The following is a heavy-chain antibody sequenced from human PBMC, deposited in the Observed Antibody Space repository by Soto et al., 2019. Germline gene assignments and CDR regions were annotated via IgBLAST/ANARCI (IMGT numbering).Heavy chain of an antibody. CDR2: IYYSGST. V-gene: IGHV4-61*08. CDR3: ARDLGGWPDY. CDR1: GGSISSGGYY. Sequence: SETLSLTCTVSGGSISSGGYYWSWIRQHPGKGLEWIGYIYYSGSTNYNPSLKSRVTISVDTSKNQFSLKLSSVTAADTAVYYCARDLGGWPDYWGQGTLVTVSS. D-gene: IGHD2-15*01. J-gene: IGHJ4*02.